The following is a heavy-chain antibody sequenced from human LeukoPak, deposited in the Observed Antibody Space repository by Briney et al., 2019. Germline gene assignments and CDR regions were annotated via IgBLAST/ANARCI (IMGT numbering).Heavy chain of an antibody. CDR3: ARGNGMDV. CDR1: GFIFSSNA. J-gene: IGHJ6*02. Sequence: GGSLRLSCAASGFIFSSNAMSWVRQAPGKGLEWVSVIYSGGNTYYADSVKGRFTISRDNSKNTLYLQMNSLRAEDTAVYYCARGNGMDVWGQGTTVTVSS. CDR2: IYSGGNT. V-gene: IGHV3-53*01.